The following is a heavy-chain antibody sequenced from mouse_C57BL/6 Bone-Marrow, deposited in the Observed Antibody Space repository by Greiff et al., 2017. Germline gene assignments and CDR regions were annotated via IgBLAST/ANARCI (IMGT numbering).Heavy chain of an antibody. CDR2: IDPSDSYT. D-gene: IGHD2-4*01. Sequence: QVQLQQPGAELVKPGASVKLSCKASGYTFTSYWMQWVKQRPGQGLEWIGEIDPSDSYTNYTQKFKGKATLTVDTSSSTAYMQLSSLTSEDSAVYYCARGGGDYDDYYAMDYWGQGTSVTVSS. CDR3: ARGGGDYDDYYAMDY. CDR1: GYTFTSYW. J-gene: IGHJ4*01. V-gene: IGHV1-50*01.